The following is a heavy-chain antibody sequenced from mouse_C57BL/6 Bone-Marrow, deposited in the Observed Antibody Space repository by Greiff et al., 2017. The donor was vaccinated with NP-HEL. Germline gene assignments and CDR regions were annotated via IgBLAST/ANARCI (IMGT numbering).Heavy chain of an antibody. Sequence: EVKLEESGGGLVQPGGSMKLSCAASGFTFSDAWLDWVRQSPEKGLEWVAEIRNKANNHATYYAESVKGRFTISREYYQSIVYLQKNSSRAEDTGIYYCTRYYYGSSYYWYFDVWGTGTTVTVSS. J-gene: IGHJ1*03. D-gene: IGHD1-1*01. CDR1: GFTFSDAW. CDR2: IRNKANNHAT. V-gene: IGHV6-6*01. CDR3: TRYYYGSSYYWYFDV.